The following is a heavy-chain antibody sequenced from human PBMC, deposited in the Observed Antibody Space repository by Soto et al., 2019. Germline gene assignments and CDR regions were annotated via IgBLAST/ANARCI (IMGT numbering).Heavy chain of an antibody. Sequence: GGSLRLSCAASGFTFSSYGMHWVRQAPGKGLEWVAVISYDGSNKYYADSVKGRFTISRDNSKNTLYLQMNSLRAEDTAVYYCAKGITIFGVAIDYWGQGTLVTVSS. J-gene: IGHJ4*02. D-gene: IGHD3-3*01. CDR1: GFTFSSYG. CDR3: AKGITIFGVAIDY. V-gene: IGHV3-30*18. CDR2: ISYDGSNK.